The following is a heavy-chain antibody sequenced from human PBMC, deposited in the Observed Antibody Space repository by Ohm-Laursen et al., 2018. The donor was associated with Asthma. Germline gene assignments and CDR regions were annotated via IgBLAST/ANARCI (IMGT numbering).Heavy chain of an antibody. D-gene: IGHD5-12*01. J-gene: IGHJ4*02. V-gene: IGHV4-34*01. Sequence: PSQTLSLTCAVYGGSFSGYYWSWIRQPPGRGLEWIGEINHSGSTNYNPSLKSRVTISVDKSKNQFSLKLSSVTAADTAVYYCARVGSGYDSTFDYWGQGTLVTVSS. CDR3: ARVGSGYDSTFDY. CDR2: INHSGST. CDR1: GGSFSGYY.